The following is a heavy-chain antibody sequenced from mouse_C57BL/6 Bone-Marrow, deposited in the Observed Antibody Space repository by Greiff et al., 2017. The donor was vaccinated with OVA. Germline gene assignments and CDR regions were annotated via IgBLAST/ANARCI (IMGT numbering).Heavy chain of an antibody. CDR2: INPNNGGT. CDR1: GYTFTDYN. D-gene: IGHD2-1*01. CDR3: ARGDYGNYFSYWYFEV. V-gene: IGHV1-22*01. Sequence: EVQLQQSGPELVKPGASVKMSCKASGYTFTDYNMHWVKQSHGKSLEWIGYINPNNGGTSYNQKFKGKATLTVNKSSSTAYMELRSLTSEDSAVYYWARGDYGNYFSYWYFEVWGTGTTVTVSS. J-gene: IGHJ1*03.